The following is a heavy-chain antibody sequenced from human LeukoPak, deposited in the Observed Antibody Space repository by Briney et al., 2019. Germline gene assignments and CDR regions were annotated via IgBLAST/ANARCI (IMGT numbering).Heavy chain of an antibody. CDR3: ARLRENAFDI. V-gene: IGHV4-59*08. Sequence: SETLSLTCTVSGGSISSYYWNWIRQPPGKGLECIGYIYYSGSTNYNPSLKSRVTISVDTSKNQFSLKLSSATAADTAVYYCARLRENAFDIWGQGTMVTVSS. CDR1: GGSISSYY. J-gene: IGHJ3*02. CDR2: IYYSGST.